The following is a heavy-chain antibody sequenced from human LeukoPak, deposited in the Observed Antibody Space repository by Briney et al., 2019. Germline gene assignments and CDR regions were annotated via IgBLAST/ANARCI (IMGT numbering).Heavy chain of an antibody. CDR3: ARVKGNSSSWYLRY. Sequence: SETLSLTCAVSGYSISSGYYWGWMRQPPGKRLEWIGSIYHSGSTYYNPSLKSRVTISVDMSKNQFSLKLSSVTAADTAVYYCARVKGNSSSWYLRYWGQGTLVTVSS. CDR1: GYSISSGYY. D-gene: IGHD6-13*01. V-gene: IGHV4-38-2*01. J-gene: IGHJ4*02. CDR2: IYHSGST.